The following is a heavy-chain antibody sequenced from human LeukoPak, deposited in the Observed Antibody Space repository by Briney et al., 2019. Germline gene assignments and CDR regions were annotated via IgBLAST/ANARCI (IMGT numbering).Heavy chain of an antibody. J-gene: IGHJ4*02. Sequence: GGSLRLSCAASGFTVSSNYMSWVRQAPGKGLEWVSAISGSGGSTYYADSVKGRFTISRDNSKNTLYLQMNSLRAEDTAVYYCAKDANSGSYPDPDYYFDYWGQGTLVTVSS. V-gene: IGHV3-23*01. CDR2: ISGSGGST. CDR3: AKDANSGSYPDPDYYFDY. D-gene: IGHD1-26*01. CDR1: GFTVSSNY.